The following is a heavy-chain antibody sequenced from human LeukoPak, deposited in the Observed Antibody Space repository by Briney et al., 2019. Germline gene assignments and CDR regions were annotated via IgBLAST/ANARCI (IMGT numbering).Heavy chain of an antibody. J-gene: IGHJ4*02. V-gene: IGHV3-30*02. Sequence: HPGGSLRLSCAASGFNFNNYGMHWVRQAPGKGLEWVAIIRYDGISKDYADSVKGRFTISRDNSKNTLYLQMSSLRAEDTAMYYCARDQAGSTTYWGQGTLVTVSS. CDR1: GFNFNNYG. CDR3: ARDQAGSTTY. D-gene: IGHD1-26*01. CDR2: IRYDGISK.